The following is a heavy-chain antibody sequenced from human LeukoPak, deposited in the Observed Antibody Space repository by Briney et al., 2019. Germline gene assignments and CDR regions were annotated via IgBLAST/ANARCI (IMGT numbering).Heavy chain of an antibody. CDR3: ARAPRVTMIIVTPGAFDM. V-gene: IGHV4-61*01. D-gene: IGHD3-22*01. CDR1: TGSVSSGSYY. J-gene: IGHJ3*02. CDR2: MYYNGST. Sequence: SETLSLTCSVSTGSVSSGSYYWSWIRQPPGKGLEWIGYMYYNGSTNYNPSLKSRVTISVDTSKTRVSLRLSSVPAADTAMYYCARAPRVTMIIVTPGAFDMWGQGTMVTVSS.